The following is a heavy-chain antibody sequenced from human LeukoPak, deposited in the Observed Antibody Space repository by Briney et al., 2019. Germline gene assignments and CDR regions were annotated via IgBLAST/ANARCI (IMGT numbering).Heavy chain of an antibody. CDR1: GFTFSSYA. CDR2: ISGGGGST. CDR3: AKSARVIVGGLRDY. V-gene: IGHV3-23*01. D-gene: IGHD1-26*01. Sequence: PGGSLRLSCAASGFTFSSYAMSWVRQAPGKGLEWVSAISGGGGSTYYADSVKGRFTISRDNSKNTLYLQMNSLRAEDTAVYYCAKSARVIVGGLRDYWGQGTLVTVSS. J-gene: IGHJ4*02.